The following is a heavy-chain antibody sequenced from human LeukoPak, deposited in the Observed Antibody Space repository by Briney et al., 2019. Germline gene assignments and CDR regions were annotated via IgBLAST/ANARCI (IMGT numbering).Heavy chain of an antibody. CDR3: ARENGDYACFDY. Sequence: SETLSLTCTVSGGSISSGGYYWSWIRQHPGKGLEWIGCIYYSGSTYYNPSLKSRVTISVDTSKNQFSLKLSSVTAADTAVYYCARENGDYACFDYWGQGALVTVSS. D-gene: IGHD4-17*01. V-gene: IGHV4-31*03. J-gene: IGHJ4*02. CDR1: GGSISSGGYY. CDR2: IYYSGST.